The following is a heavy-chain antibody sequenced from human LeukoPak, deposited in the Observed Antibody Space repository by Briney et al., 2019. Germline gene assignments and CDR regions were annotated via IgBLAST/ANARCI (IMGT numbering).Heavy chain of an antibody. CDR2: ISYDGSNK. CDR1: GFTFSGHG. Sequence: GGSLRLSCEASGFTFSGHGMHWVRQAPGKGLEWVAVISYDGSNKYYADSVKGRFTISRDNSKNTLYLQMNSLRAEDTAVYYCAKNGGSSSGYYFDYWGQGTLVTVSS. V-gene: IGHV3-30*18. J-gene: IGHJ4*02. D-gene: IGHD6-6*01. CDR3: AKNGGSSSGYYFDY.